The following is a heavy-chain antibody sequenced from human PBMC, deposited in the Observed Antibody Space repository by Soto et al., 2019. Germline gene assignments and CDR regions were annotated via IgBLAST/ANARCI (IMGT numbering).Heavy chain of an antibody. V-gene: IGHV4-59*01. CDR2: IYYSGST. J-gene: IGHJ4*02. Sequence: PSETLSLTCTVSGGSISSYYWSWIREPPGKGLEWIGYIYYSGSTNYNPSLKSRVTISVDTPKNQLSLKLSSVTAADTAVYYCASSSLNIAAPFDYWGQGTLVTVSS. CDR3: ASSSLNIAAPFDY. D-gene: IGHD6-6*01. CDR1: GGSISSYY.